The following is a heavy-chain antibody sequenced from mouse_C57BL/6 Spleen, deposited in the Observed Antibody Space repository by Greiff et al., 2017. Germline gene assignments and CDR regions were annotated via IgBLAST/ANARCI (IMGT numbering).Heavy chain of an antibody. V-gene: IGHV1-72*01. CDR1: GYTFTSYW. CDR2: IDPNSGGT. Sequence: QVQLQQPGAELVKPGASVKLSCKASGYTFTSYWMHWVKQRPGRGLEWIGRIDPNSGGTKYNEKFKSKATLTVDKPSSTAYMQLSSLTSEDSAVYYCARGYYSNYEDTYYAMDYWCQGTSVTVSS. D-gene: IGHD2-5*01. J-gene: IGHJ4*01. CDR3: ARGYYSNYEDTYYAMDY.